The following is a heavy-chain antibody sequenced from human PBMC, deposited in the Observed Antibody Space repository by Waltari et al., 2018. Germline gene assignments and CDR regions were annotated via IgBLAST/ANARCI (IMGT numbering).Heavy chain of an antibody. CDR2: IIPMFGTA. CDR1: GGTFNSYA. J-gene: IGHJ5*02. Sequence: QVQLVQSGAEVKKPGSSVKVSCKASGGTFNSYAVSWVRQAPGQGLEWMGVIIPMFGTATYAQMFQDRVTFTADESTSTAYMELRSLRSEDTAVYYCAKCRSSWSPDWFDPWGQGTLVTVSS. V-gene: IGHV1-69*01. CDR3: AKCRSSWSPDWFDP. D-gene: IGHD6-13*01.